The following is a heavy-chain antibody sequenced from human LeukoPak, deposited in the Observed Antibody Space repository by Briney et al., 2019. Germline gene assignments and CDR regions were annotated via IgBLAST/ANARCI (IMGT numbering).Heavy chain of an antibody. CDR2: VWHSGST. J-gene: IGHJ3*02. CDR1: GGSISSSYW. D-gene: IGHD2-21*02. Sequence: SETLSLTCTVSGGSISSSYWWSWVRQPPGKGLEWIGEVWHSGSTNYYPSLKSRVTISIEKSKNQFSLKLSSVTAADTAVYYCAGAYCGGDCYSGRAFDIWGQGTMVTVSS. V-gene: IGHV4-4*02. CDR3: AGAYCGGDCYSGRAFDI.